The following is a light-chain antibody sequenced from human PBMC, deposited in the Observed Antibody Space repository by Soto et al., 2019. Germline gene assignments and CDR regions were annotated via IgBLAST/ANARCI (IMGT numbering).Light chain of an antibody. CDR1: QSVGSIS. CDR3: QEYTNS. Sequence: EIVLTQSPGTLSMSPGERATLSCRACQSVGSISLAWYQQRPGQAPRLLIYGASSRATGIPDRFSGSGSGTDFTLTISRLEPEAFAVDYCQEYTNSFGGGTKVEIQ. J-gene: IGKJ4*02. CDR2: GAS. V-gene: IGKV3-20*01.